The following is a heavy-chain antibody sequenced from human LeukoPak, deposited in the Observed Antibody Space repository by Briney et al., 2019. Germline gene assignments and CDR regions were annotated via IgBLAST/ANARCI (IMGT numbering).Heavy chain of an antibody. CDR3: ARGGSSWYNGVDY. V-gene: IGHV4-59*01. CDR1: GGSISSYY. CDR2: IYYSGST. D-gene: IGHD6-13*01. J-gene: IGHJ4*02. Sequence: SETLSLTCTVSGGSISSYYWSWIRQPPGKGLEWIGYIYYSGSTNYNPSLKSRVTISADTSKNQFSLKLSSVTAADTAVYYCARGGSSWYNGVDYWGQGTLVTVSS.